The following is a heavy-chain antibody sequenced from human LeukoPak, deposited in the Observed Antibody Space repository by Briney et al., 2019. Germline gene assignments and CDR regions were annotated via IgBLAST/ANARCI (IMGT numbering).Heavy chain of an antibody. V-gene: IGHV3-23*01. CDR2: ISGSGGST. D-gene: IGHD3-3*01. Sequence: GGFLRLSCAASGFTFSSYAMSWVRQAPGKGLEWVSAISGSGGSTYYADSVKGRFTISRDNSKNTLYLQMNSLRAEDTAVYYCAKAPSYDFWSGSRGYDPWGQGTLVTVSS. J-gene: IGHJ5*02. CDR3: AKAPSYDFWSGSRGYDP. CDR1: GFTFSSYA.